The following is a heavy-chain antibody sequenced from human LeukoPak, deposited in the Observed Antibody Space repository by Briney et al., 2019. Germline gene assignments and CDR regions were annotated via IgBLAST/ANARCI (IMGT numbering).Heavy chain of an antibody. D-gene: IGHD1-26*01. CDR2: IIPIFGTA. Sequence: GASVKVSCKASGGTFSSYAISWVRQAPGQGLEWMGGIIPIFGTANYAQKFQGRVTITADESTSTAYMELSSLRSEDTAVYYCGKDGGGYAVDLWGQGTLVTVSS. J-gene: IGHJ5*02. CDR1: GGTFSSYA. V-gene: IGHV1-69*13. CDR3: GKDGGGYAVDL.